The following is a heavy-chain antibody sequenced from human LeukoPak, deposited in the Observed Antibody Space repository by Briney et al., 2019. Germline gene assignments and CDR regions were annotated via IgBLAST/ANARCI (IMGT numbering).Heavy chain of an antibody. V-gene: IGHV1-18*01. Sequence: ASVKVSCKASGYTFTSYGISWVRQAPGQGLEWMGWISAYNGNTNYAQKLQGRVTMTTDTSTSTAYMELRSLRSDDTAVYYCATVFYYYDSSGYGPYYFDYWGQGTLVTVSS. CDR2: ISAYNGNT. J-gene: IGHJ4*02. CDR3: ATVFYYYDSSGYGPYYFDY. D-gene: IGHD3-22*01. CDR1: GYTFTSYG.